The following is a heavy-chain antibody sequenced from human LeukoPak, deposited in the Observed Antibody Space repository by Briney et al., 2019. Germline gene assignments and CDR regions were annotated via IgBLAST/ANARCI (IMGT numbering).Heavy chain of an antibody. CDR1: GLTFSNAW. V-gene: IGHV3-15*01. Sequence: AGSLSLSCAASGLTFSNAWMTWVRQAPGKGLEWVGRIKIKTDGETTDYAAPVKGRFTISRDDSKNTLYLQITSLKTEDTAVYYCTTERQGGLDYWGQGSLVTVSS. J-gene: IGHJ4*02. CDR2: IKIKTDGETT. CDR3: TTERQGGLDY.